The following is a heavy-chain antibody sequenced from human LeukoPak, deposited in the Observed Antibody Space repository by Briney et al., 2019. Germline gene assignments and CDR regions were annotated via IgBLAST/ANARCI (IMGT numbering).Heavy chain of an antibody. J-gene: IGHJ3*02. CDR2: ISSSSSTI. V-gene: IGHV3-48*04. Sequence: GGSLRLSCAASGFTFSSYNMNWVRQAPGKGLEWVSYISSSSSTIYYADSVKGRFTISRDNAKNSLYLQMNSLRAEDTAVYYCARDRSSGSPDDAFDIWGQGTMVTVSS. D-gene: IGHD3-22*01. CDR1: GFTFSSYN. CDR3: ARDRSSGSPDDAFDI.